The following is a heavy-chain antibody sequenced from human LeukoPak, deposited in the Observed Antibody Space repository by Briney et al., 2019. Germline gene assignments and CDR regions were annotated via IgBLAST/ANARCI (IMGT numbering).Heavy chain of an antibody. V-gene: IGHV3-23*01. CDR3: ATWTSDFDY. Sequence: PGGSLSLSYAVSGFTFSSYVMIWVRPAPGKGLEWVSAISGSGGSTYYADSVKGRFTISRDNSKTTLYLQMNSLRAEDTAVYYCATWTSDFDYWGQGTLVTVSS. CDR2: ISGSGGST. J-gene: IGHJ4*02. D-gene: IGHD3/OR15-3a*01. CDR1: GFTFSSYV.